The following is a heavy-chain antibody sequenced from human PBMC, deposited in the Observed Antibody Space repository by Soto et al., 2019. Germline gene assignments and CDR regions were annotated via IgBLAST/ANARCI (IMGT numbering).Heavy chain of an antibody. J-gene: IGHJ4*02. Sequence: PSETLSLTCTVSGGSISSYYWSWIRQPPGKGLEWIGYIYYSGSTNYNPSLKSRVTISVDTSKNQFSLKLSSVTAADTAVYYCARWSHYDILTGYSTHFDYWGQGTLVTVSS. D-gene: IGHD3-9*01. CDR2: IYYSGST. CDR3: ARWSHYDILTGYSTHFDY. CDR1: GGSISSYY. V-gene: IGHV4-59*01.